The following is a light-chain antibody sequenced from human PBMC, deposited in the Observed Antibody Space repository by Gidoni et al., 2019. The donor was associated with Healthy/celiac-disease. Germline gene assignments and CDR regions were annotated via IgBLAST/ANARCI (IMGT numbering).Light chain of an antibody. CDR2: KTS. CDR3: QQYKTLTWT. V-gene: IGKV1-5*03. J-gene: IGKJ1*01. CDR1: QSISNW. Sequence: DIQMTQSPSTLSASVGDRVTITCRASQSISNWLAWFQQKPGKAPKLLIYKTSSLESGVPSRFSGSGSGTEFTLTISRLQPGDFATYYCQQYKTLTWTFGQGTKVEIK.